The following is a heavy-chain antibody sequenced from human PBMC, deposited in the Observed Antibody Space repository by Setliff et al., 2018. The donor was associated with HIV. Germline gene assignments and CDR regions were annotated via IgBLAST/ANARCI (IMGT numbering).Heavy chain of an antibody. CDR1: GGSISSAY. CDR2: IYSGGIT. J-gene: IGHJ4*02. D-gene: IGHD6-19*01. V-gene: IGHV4-59*08. Sequence: SETLSLTCAVSGGSISSAYWSWVRQPPGKGLEWIGYIYSGGITKYNPSLKSRVTISVDTSKNQFSLKLNSVTAADTAVYYCASGREAVAGALHFDYWGQGPLVTVSS. CDR3: ASGREAVAGALHFDY.